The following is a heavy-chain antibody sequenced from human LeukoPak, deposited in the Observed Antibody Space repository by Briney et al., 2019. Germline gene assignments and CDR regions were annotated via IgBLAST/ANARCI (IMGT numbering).Heavy chain of an antibody. J-gene: IGHJ4*02. V-gene: IGHV1-69*05. CDR3: ARDRSGSLDY. CDR2: IIPIFGTA. CDR1: GGIFSSYA. D-gene: IGHD1-26*01. Sequence: GSSVKVPCKASGGIFSSYAISWVRQAPGQGLEWMGGIIPIFGTANYAQKFQGRVTITTDESTSTAYMELSSLRSEDTAVYYCARDRSGSLDYWGQGTLVTVSS.